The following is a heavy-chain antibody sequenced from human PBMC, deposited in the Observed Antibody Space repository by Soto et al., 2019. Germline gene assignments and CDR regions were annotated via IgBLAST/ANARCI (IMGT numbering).Heavy chain of an antibody. J-gene: IGHJ6*02. D-gene: IGHD2-21*02. CDR1: GYTFTSYY. V-gene: IGHV1-46*01. CDR3: AREGTIVVVTAMTSYYGMDV. Sequence: QVQLVQSGAEVKKPGASVKVSCKASGYTFTSYYMHWVRQAPGQGLEWMGIINPCGGSTSYAQKFQGRVTMTRDTSTSTVYMELSSLRSEDTAVYYCAREGTIVVVTAMTSYYGMDVWGQGTTVTVSS. CDR2: INPCGGST.